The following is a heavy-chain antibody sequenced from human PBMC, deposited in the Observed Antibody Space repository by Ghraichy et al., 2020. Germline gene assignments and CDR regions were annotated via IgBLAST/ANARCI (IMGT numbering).Heavy chain of an antibody. CDR2: IYYSGST. D-gene: IGHD2-2*01. Sequence: SETLSLTCTVSGGSISSYYWSWIRQPPGKGLEWIGYIYYSGSTNYNPSLKSRVTILLDTSKKQFSLRLSSVTAADTAVDYCARGVVVPAAPFDYWGQGTLVTVSS. V-gene: IGHV4-59*01. J-gene: IGHJ4*02. CDR3: ARGVVVPAAPFDY. CDR1: GGSISSYY.